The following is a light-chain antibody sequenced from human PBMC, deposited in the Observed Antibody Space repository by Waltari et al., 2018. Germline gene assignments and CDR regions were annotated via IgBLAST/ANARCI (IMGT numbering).Light chain of an antibody. CDR2: DVT. Sequence: QSALTQPRSVSASPGQSVTISCTGSSSDVGAYHYVSLYQPHPGKAPKLMFYDVTDRPAGVPDRFSGSKSGNTASLTISGLQSEDEADYYCCSYAGRSIFGLFGGGTKLTVL. CDR3: CSYAGRSIFGL. V-gene: IGLV2-11*01. J-gene: IGLJ2*01. CDR1: SSDVGAYHY.